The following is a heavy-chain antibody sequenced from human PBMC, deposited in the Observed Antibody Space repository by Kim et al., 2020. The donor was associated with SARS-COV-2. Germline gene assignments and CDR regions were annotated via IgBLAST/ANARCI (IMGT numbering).Heavy chain of an antibody. CDR1: GFTFSSYG. Sequence: GGSLRLSCAASGFTFSSYGMHWVRQAPGKGLEWVAVISYDGSHKYYADSVKGRFTISRDNSKNTLYLQMNSLRAEDTAVYYCAKGYSSGWYYFDYWGQGTLVTVSS. D-gene: IGHD6-19*01. CDR2: ISYDGSHK. V-gene: IGHV3-30*18. CDR3: AKGYSSGWYYFDY. J-gene: IGHJ4*02.